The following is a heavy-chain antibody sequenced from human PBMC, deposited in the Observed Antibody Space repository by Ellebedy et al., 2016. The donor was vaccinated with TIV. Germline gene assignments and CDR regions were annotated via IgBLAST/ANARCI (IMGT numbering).Heavy chain of an antibody. CDR1: GFTFSIYW. CDR3: SRHTDYALDY. J-gene: IGHJ4*02. Sequence: GESLKISCAASGFTFSIYWMRWLRQAPGKGLECVANIKQDGSEKSYVDSVKGRFTISRDNDKNSLYLQMSSLRAEDTAVYYCSRHTDYALDYWGQGALVTVSS. D-gene: IGHD4-17*01. V-gene: IGHV3-7*01. CDR2: IKQDGSEK.